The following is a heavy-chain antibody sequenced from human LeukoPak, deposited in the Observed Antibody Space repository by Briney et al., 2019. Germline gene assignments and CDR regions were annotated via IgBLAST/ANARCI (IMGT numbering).Heavy chain of an antibody. D-gene: IGHD6-13*01. V-gene: IGHV3-30-3*01. CDR2: ISYDGSNK. Sequence: GRSLRLSCAASGFTFSSYAMHWVRQAPGKGLEWVAVISYDGSNKYYADSVKGRFTISRDNSKNTLYLQMNSLRAEDTAVYYCARGIAAAGGYYYYYGMDVWGKGTTVTVSS. CDR1: GFTFSSYA. CDR3: ARGIAAAGGYYYYYGMDV. J-gene: IGHJ6*04.